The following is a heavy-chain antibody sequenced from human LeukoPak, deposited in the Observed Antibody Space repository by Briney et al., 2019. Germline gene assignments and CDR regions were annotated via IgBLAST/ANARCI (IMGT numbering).Heavy chain of an antibody. J-gene: IGHJ4*02. V-gene: IGHV3-49*04. D-gene: IGHD2-2*01. CDR1: GFTFGDYA. CDR3: TRGREVVVPAAVDY. CDR2: IRSKAYGGTT. Sequence: SGGSLRLSCKASGFTFGDYAMSWVRQAPGKGLEWVGFIRSKAYGGTTEYAASVKGRFTISRDDSKSIAYLQMNSLKTEDTAVYYCTRGREVVVPAAVDYWGQGTLVTVSS.